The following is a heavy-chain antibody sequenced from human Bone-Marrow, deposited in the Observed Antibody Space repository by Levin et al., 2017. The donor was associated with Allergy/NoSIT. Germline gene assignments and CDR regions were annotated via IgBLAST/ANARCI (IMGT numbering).Heavy chain of an antibody. Sequence: ASVKVSCKASGYTFTSYGISWVRQAPGQGLEWMGWISAYNGNTNYAQKLQGRVTMTTDTSTSTAYMELRSLRSDDTAVYYCARGRRYCSGGSCYPGGYFDYWGQGTLVTVSS. CDR1: GYTFTSYG. CDR2: ISAYNGNT. V-gene: IGHV1-18*01. J-gene: IGHJ4*02. CDR3: ARGRRYCSGGSCYPGGYFDY. D-gene: IGHD2-15*01.